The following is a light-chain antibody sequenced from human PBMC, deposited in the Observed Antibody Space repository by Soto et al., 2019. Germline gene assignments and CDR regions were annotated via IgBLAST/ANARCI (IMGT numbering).Light chain of an antibody. V-gene: IGKV1-39*01. Sequence: IQMTQSPSSLSASVGDRLTITCRASQGISTYLNWYQQKPGKAPKLLIYAASTLQSGVPSRFSGSGSETDFTLTISSLQPEDFATYSCQQNYSATWKFGQGTKV. CDR1: QGISTY. CDR2: AAS. CDR3: QQNYSATWK. J-gene: IGKJ1*01.